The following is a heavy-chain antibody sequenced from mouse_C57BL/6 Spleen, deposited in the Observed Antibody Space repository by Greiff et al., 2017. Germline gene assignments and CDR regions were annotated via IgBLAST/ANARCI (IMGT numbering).Heavy chain of an antibody. CDR1: GFTFSNYW. J-gene: IGHJ2*01. Sequence: EVQLQESGGGLVQPGGSMKLSCVASGFTFSNYWMNWVRQSPEKGLEWVAQIRLKSDNYATHYAESVKGRFTISRDDSKSSVYLQMNNLRAEDTGIYYCTVYYGNYVDYWGQGTTLTVSS. V-gene: IGHV6-3*01. D-gene: IGHD2-1*01. CDR2: IRLKSDNYAT. CDR3: TVYYGNYVDY.